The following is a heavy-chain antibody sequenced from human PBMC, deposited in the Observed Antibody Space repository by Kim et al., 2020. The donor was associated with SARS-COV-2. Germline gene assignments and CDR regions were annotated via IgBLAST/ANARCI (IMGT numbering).Heavy chain of an antibody. J-gene: IGHJ6*02. D-gene: IGHD6-19*01. Sequence: GGSLRLSCAASGFTFSSYDMHWVRQATGKGLEWVSAIGTAGDTYYPGSVKGRFTISRENAKNSLYLQMNSLRAGDTAVYYCARAQDDSSGWLRYGMDVWGQGTTVTVSS. CDR3: ARAQDDSSGWLRYGMDV. V-gene: IGHV3-13*04. CDR2: IGTAGDT. CDR1: GFTFSSYD.